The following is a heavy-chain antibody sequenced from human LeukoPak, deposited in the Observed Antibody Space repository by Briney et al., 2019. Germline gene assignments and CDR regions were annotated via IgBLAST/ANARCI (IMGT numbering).Heavy chain of an antibody. J-gene: IGHJ4*02. CDR1: GGSFTDYY. Sequence: SETLSLTCAVCGGSFTDYYWSWIRRPPGKGLEWIGEINHSGYTNYNPSLKSRVSVSGDTSKNQFSLKLSSVTAADTAVYYCARGQYTGYPTHWGQGTLVTVSS. D-gene: IGHD5-12*01. CDR3: ARGQYTGYPTH. CDR2: INHSGYT. V-gene: IGHV4-34*01.